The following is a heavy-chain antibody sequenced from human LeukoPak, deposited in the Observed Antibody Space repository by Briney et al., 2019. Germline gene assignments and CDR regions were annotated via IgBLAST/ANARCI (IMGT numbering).Heavy chain of an antibody. Sequence: GSLRLSCAASGFTFSSYAMSWVRQAPGKGLEWIGRIYSGRNTDHNPSLKSRATMSLDSSKNQFSLRLTSVTAADTAVYYCAREHKDYDGDGYYYGYWGQGTLVTVSS. V-gene: IGHV4-4*07. CDR3: AREHKDYDGDGYYYGY. CDR2: IYSGRNT. J-gene: IGHJ4*02. CDR1: GFTFSSYA. D-gene: IGHD2-21*02.